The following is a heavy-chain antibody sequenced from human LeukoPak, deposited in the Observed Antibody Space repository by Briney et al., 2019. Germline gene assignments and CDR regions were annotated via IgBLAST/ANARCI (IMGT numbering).Heavy chain of an antibody. CDR3: ARGVDHDSSGYYSWDYYYYYYMDV. V-gene: IGHV3-9*01. D-gene: IGHD3-22*01. J-gene: IGHJ6*03. CDR1: GFTFDDYA. Sequence: GGSLRLSCAASGFTFDDYAMHWVRQAPGKGLEWVSGISWNSGSIGYADSVKGRFTISRDNAKNSLYLQMNSLRAEDTAVYYCARGVDHDSSGYYSWDYYYYYYMDVWGKGTTVTISS. CDR2: ISWNSGSI.